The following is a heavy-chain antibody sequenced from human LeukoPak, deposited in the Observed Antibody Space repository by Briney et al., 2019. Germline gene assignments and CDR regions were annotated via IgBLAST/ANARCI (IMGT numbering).Heavy chain of an antibody. J-gene: IGHJ4*02. CDR1: GGSISSSSYY. Sequence: SETLSLTCTVSGGSISSSSYYWGWIRQPPGKGLEWIGSIYYSGSNYYNPSLKRRVTISVDTSKIQFSLKLSSVTASDTAVYYCARLWFGELILDYWGQGTLVTVSS. CDR2: IYYSGSN. D-gene: IGHD3-10*01. V-gene: IGHV4-39*01. CDR3: ARLWFGELILDY.